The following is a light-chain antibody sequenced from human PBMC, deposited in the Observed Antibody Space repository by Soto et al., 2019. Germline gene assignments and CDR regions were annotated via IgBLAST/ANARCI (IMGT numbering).Light chain of an antibody. Sequence: QSVLTQPASVSGSPGQSITISCTGTSSDLDGYNYVSWYQYHPGKAPKLLIYGNSNRPSGVPDRFSGSKSGTSASLTITGLQAEDEADYYCQSYGDSLSGYVFGTGTKVTVL. CDR2: GNS. CDR3: QSYGDSLSGYV. J-gene: IGLJ1*01. V-gene: IGLV2-14*03. CDR1: SSDLDGYNY.